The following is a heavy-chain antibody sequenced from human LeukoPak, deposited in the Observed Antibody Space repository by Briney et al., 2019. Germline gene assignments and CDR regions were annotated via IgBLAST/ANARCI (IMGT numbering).Heavy chain of an antibody. J-gene: IGHJ4*02. CDR3: AKTGGPWD. V-gene: IGHV3-53*01. CDR1: GFTFSSHS. Sequence: HPGGSLRLSRAASGFTFSSHSMNWVRQAPGKGLEWVSVIYRGGNTYYADSVKGRFSISRDNSKNTLHLQMNNLRAEDTAVYYCAKTGGPWDWGQGTLVTVSS. D-gene: IGHD7-27*01. CDR2: IYRGGNT.